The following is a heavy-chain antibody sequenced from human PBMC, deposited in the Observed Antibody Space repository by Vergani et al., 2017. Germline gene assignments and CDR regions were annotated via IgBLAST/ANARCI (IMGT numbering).Heavy chain of an antibody. CDR3: ARDYDILTGYSAYGMDV. CDR1: GFTFSSYW. D-gene: IGHD3-9*01. J-gene: IGHJ6*02. CDR2: IKQDGSEK. Sequence: EVQLVESGGGLVQPGGSLRLSCAASGFTFSSYWMSWVGQAPGKGLEWVANIKQDGSEKYYVDSVKGRFTISRDNAKNSLYLQMNSLRAEDTAVYYCARDYDILTGYSAYGMDVWGQGTTVTVSS. V-gene: IGHV3-7*01.